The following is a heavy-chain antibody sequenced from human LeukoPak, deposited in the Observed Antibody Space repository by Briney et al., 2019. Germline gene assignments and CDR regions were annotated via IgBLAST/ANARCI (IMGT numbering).Heavy chain of an antibody. CDR3: ARGPNKAYCGGDCYWPLDY. V-gene: IGHV3-30-3*01. CDR2: ISYDGSNK. Sequence: GGSLRLSCAASGFTFSSYAMHWVRQAPGKGLEWVAVISYDGSNKYYADSVKGRFTISRDNAKNSLYLQMNSLRAEDTAVYYCARGPNKAYCGGDCYWPLDYWGQGTLVTVSS. CDR1: GFTFSSYA. D-gene: IGHD2-21*02. J-gene: IGHJ4*02.